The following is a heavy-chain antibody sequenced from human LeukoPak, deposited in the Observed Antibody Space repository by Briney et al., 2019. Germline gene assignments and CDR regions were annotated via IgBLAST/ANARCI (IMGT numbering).Heavy chain of an antibody. Sequence: PGGSLRLSCAASGFTFSSYAMSWVRQAPGKGLEWVSSITGGGEITFYADSVRGRFTISRDNSKSTLSLQMNRLRAEDTSIYYCAMTVTGTYTLWGQGTLVIVSS. V-gene: IGHV3-23*01. J-gene: IGHJ4*02. CDR3: AMTVTGTYTL. CDR2: ITGGGEIT. CDR1: GFTFSSYA. D-gene: IGHD2-2*02.